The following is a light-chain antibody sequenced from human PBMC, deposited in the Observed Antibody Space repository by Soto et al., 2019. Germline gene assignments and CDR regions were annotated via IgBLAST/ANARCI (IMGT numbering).Light chain of an antibody. V-gene: IGKV3-20*01. CDR3: QQYGSSPWT. J-gene: IGKJ1*01. Sequence: EIVLTQSAGTLSLSPGERAPVSRSVSQSVSSSYLAWYQQKPGQAPRLLIYGASSRATGIPDRFSGSGSGTDFTLTISRLEPEDFAVYYCQQYGSSPWTFGQGTKVDIK. CDR1: QSVSSSY. CDR2: GAS.